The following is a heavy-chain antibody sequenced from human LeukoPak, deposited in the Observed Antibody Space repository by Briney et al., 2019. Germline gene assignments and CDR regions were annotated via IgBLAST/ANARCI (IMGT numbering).Heavy chain of an antibody. CDR3: ANPPTTDYDYVWGSYRLVDDAFDI. J-gene: IGHJ3*02. Sequence: GGSLRLSCAASGFTFSSYAMSWVRQAPGKGLEWVSAISGSGGSTYYADSVKGRFTISRDNSKNTLYLQMNSLRAEDTAVYYCANPPTTDYDYVWGSYRLVDDAFDIWGQGTMVTVSS. V-gene: IGHV3-23*01. CDR1: GFTFSSYA. CDR2: ISGSGGST. D-gene: IGHD3-16*02.